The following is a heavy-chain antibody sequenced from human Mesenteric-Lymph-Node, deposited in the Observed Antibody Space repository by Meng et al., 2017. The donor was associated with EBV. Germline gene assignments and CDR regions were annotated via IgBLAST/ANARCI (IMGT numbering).Heavy chain of an antibody. CDR1: GASISSGGYY. V-gene: IGHV4-30-4*01. Sequence: LEESGPGLVEPSETLSLTCTVSGASISSGGYYWNWIRQSPGKGLELIGYIFYGGYTYYNLSLKSRVTISVDVSKNQFSLKLTSVTAADTAVYYCARMEFTYSWYFDLWGRGTLVTVSS. D-gene: IGHD1-1*01. CDR2: IFYGGYT. CDR3: ARMEFTYSWYFDL. J-gene: IGHJ2*01.